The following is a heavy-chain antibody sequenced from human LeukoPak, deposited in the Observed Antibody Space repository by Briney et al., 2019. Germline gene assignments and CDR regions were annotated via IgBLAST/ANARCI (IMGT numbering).Heavy chain of an antibody. Sequence: QPGGSLRLSCAASGFTVSSNYMSWARQAPGKGLEWVSVIYSGGSTYYADSVKGRFTISRDNSKNTLYLQMNSLRAEDTAVYYCARDSLTVTGGFDYWGQGTLVTVSS. D-gene: IGHD4-17*01. CDR3: ARDSLTVTGGFDY. J-gene: IGHJ4*02. V-gene: IGHV3-66*01. CDR1: GFTVSSNY. CDR2: IYSGGST.